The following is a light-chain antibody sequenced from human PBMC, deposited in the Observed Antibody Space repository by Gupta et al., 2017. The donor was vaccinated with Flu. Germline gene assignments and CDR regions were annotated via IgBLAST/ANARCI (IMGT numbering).Light chain of an antibody. CDR3: QQYDTPLYT. CDR2: DAS. J-gene: IGKJ2*01. CDR1: RNDSSNH. Sequence: GRTVPTTWDRRNDSSNHLDWYQQIRGQAPKLLIFDASSRATGIPERFSGSGSGTDFTFTINRLEPEDIAVYYCQQYDTPLYTFGQGTKLEIK. V-gene: IGKV3-20*01.